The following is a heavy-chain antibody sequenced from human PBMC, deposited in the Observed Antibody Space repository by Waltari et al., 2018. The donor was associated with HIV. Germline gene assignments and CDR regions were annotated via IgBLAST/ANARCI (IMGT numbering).Heavy chain of an antibody. CDR1: AFTSSSYW. J-gene: IGHJ5*02. CDR2: IKQDGSEK. D-gene: IGHD3-3*01. Sequence: EVQMVESGGGLVQPGGALRLSCAAAAFTSSSYWMSCVRKASGTGLEWVANIKQDGSEKYYVDSVKGRFTISRDNAKNSLYLQMNSLRAEDTAVYYCARERFLEWLYMFDPWGQGTLVTVSS. V-gene: IGHV3-7*01. CDR3: ARERFLEWLYMFDP.